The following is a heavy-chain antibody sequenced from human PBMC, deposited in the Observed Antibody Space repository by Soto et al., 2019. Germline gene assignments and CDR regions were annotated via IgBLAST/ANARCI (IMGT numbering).Heavy chain of an antibody. J-gene: IGHJ6*02. CDR3: AKVVKYDVLTGYYKGPDYYGMDV. CDR1: GFTFSIYS. CDR2: ISGSGGST. Sequence: QLLESGGGLVQPGGSLRLSCAASGFTFSIYSMNWVRQAPGKGLEWVSLISGSGGSTHYADSVEGRFTISRDNSKNTLYLEMDSLRAEDTAVYYCAKVVKYDVLTGYYKGPDYYGMDVWGQGTTVPVSS. V-gene: IGHV3-23*01. D-gene: IGHD3-9*01.